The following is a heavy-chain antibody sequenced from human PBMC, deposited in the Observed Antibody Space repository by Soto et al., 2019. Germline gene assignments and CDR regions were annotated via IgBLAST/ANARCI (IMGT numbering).Heavy chain of an antibody. CDR1: GGSISSSSYY. J-gene: IGHJ4*02. V-gene: IGHV4-39*01. D-gene: IGHD3-16*02. CDR3: ARHVTYYFDY. CDR2: IYYSGST. Sequence: QLQLQESGPGLVKPSETLSLTCTVSGGSISSSSYYWGWLRQPPGKGLEWIGGIYYSGSTYYKPPRKSRVTISVDTPKHQFSLKLSSVAAADTAVYYCARHVTYYFDYWGQGTLVTVSS.